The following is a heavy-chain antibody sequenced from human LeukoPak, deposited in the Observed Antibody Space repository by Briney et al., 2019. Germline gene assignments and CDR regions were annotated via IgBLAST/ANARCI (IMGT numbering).Heavy chain of an antibody. CDR3: TTYGGYEGLSDH. CDR2: IKSKTDGGTT. CDR1: GFTFSNPW. D-gene: IGHD5-12*01. J-gene: IGHJ5*02. V-gene: IGHV3-15*01. Sequence: PGGSLRLSCAASGFTFSNPWMSWVRQAPGKGLEWVGRIKSKTDGGTTEYAAAVQGSFTISRDDSKNTLYLQMNSLKTEDTGVYYCTTYGGYEGLSDHWGQGTLVTVSS.